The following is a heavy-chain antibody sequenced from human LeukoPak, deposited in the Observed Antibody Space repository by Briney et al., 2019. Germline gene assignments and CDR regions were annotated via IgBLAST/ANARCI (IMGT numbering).Heavy chain of an antibody. V-gene: IGHV3-20*04. Sequence: GGSLRLSCAASGFTFDDYGMSWVRQAQGKGLEWVSGINWNGGSTGYADSVKGRFTISRDNAKNSLYLQMNSLRAEDTALYYCARGLTYYDSSGYFPWDYFDYWGQGTLVTVSS. J-gene: IGHJ4*02. CDR1: GFTFDDYG. CDR2: INWNGGST. D-gene: IGHD3-22*01. CDR3: ARGLTYYDSSGYFPWDYFDY.